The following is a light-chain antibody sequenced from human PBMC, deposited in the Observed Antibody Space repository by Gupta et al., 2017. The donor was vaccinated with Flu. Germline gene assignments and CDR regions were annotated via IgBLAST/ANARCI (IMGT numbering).Light chain of an antibody. CDR2: GDS. Sequence: SYVLTQPPSVSVAPRQTARITCGGNNIGSKSVHWYQQKPGQAPVLVVYGDSVRPSGVPERFSGSNSGNTATLTISRVEAGDEADYFCQVWDASADHPWLFGGGTKLTVL. V-gene: IGLV3-21*02. CDR1: NIGSKS. CDR3: QVWDASADHPWL. J-gene: IGLJ2*01.